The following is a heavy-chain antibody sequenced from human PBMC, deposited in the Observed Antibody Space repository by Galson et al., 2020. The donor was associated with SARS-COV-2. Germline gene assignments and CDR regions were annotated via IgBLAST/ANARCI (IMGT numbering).Heavy chain of an antibody. Sequence: TGGSLRLSCAASGFTFSSYAMHWVRQAPGKGLEWVAVISYDGSNKYYADSVKGRFTISRDNSKNTLYLQMNSLRAEDTAVYYCARDEDPDGQKSPGAYSSGWYLRNWGQGTLVTVSS. V-gene: IGHV3-30-3*01. CDR2: ISYDGSNK. CDR3: ARDEDPDGQKSPGAYSSGWYLRN. D-gene: IGHD6-19*01. CDR1: GFTFSSYA. J-gene: IGHJ4*02.